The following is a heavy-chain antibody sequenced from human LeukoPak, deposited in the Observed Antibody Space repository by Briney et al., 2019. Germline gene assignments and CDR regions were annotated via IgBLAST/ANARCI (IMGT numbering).Heavy chain of an antibody. CDR3: ARANMVRGVGSFFDRNWFDP. D-gene: IGHD3-10*01. CDR1: GGSVSSGNYS. V-gene: IGHV4-61*02. Sequence: SSETLSLTCAVSGGSVSSGNYSWSWIRQPAGKGLEWIGRIYTSGSTNYNPSLKSRVTISIDTSKNQFSLKLSSVTAADTAVYYCARANMVRGVGSFFDRNWFDPWGQGTLVTVSS. CDR2: IYTSGST. J-gene: IGHJ5*02.